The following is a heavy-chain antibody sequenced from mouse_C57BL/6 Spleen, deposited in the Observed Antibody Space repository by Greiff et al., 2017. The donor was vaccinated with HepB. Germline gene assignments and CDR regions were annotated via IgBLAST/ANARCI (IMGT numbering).Heavy chain of an antibody. D-gene: IGHD2-4*01. Sequence: QVQLKESGPGLVQPSQSLSITCTVSGFSLTSYGVHWVRQSPGKGLEWLGVIWSGGSTDYNAAFISRLSISKNNSTSQVFFKMNSLQADDTAIYYCARNGPLYYDYDVDWFAYWGQGTLVTVSA. CDR2: IWSGGST. V-gene: IGHV2-2*01. CDR1: GFSLTSYG. J-gene: IGHJ3*01. CDR3: ARNGPLYYDYDVDWFAY.